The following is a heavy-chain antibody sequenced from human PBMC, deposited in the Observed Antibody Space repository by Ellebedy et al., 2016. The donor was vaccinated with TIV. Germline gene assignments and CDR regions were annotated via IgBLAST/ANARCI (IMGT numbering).Heavy chain of an antibody. V-gene: IGHV6-1*01. CDR2: TYYRSKWYN. CDR3: ARGRAVAGIYYYYYYGMDV. Sequence: SQTLSLTCXISGDSVSSNSAAWNWIRQSPSRGLEWLGRTYYRSKWYNDYAVSVKSRITINPDTSKNQFSLQLNSVTPEDTAVYYCARGRAVAGIYYYYYYGMDVWGQGTTVTVSS. CDR1: GDSVSSNSAA. J-gene: IGHJ6*02. D-gene: IGHD6-19*01.